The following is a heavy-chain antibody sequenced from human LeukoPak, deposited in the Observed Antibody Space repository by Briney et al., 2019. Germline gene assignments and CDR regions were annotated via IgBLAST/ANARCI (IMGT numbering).Heavy chain of an antibody. Sequence: SETLSLTCTVSGDSISSYYWNWIRQPAGKGLEWIGRIYTCGGTNYNPSLKSRVTMSVDTSKNQFSLKLSSVTAADSSMYYCARAAEYSSGWYLFDYWGQGILVTVSA. J-gene: IGHJ4*02. CDR3: ARAAEYSSGWYLFDY. D-gene: IGHD6-19*01. V-gene: IGHV4-4*07. CDR2: IYTCGGT. CDR1: GDSISSYY.